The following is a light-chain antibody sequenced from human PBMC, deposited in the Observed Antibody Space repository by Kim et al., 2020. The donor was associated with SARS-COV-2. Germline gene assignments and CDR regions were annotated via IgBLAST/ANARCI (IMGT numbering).Light chain of an antibody. V-gene: IGLV3-19*01. Sequence: SSELTQDPAVSVALGQTFRITCQGDSLRSYYASWYQQKPGQDPVLVIYGKNNRPSGIPDRFSGSSSGNTASLTITGAQAEDESDYYCNSRDSSGNHWVFGGGTQLTVL. CDR3: NSRDSSGNHWV. CDR2: GKN. J-gene: IGLJ3*02. CDR1: SLRSYY.